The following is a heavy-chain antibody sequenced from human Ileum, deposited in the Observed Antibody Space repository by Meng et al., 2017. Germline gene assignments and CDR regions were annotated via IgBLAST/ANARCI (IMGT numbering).Heavy chain of an antibody. V-gene: IGHV4-34*01. D-gene: IGHD1-26*01. Sequence: GSGPLKPSEPFSLAWGVYGGSFSGYYWSWIRQPPGKGLEWIGEIDHSGGTNYNPSLKNRVTISVDTSNNRFSLKLSSVKAADTALYFCARRVGATPYAYNWLDPWGQGTLVTVSS. CDR1: GGSFSGYY. J-gene: IGHJ5*02. CDR3: ARRVGATPYAYNWLDP. CDR2: IDHSGGT.